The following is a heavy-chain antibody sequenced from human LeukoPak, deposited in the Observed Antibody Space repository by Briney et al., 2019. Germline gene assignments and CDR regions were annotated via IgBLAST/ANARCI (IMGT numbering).Heavy chain of an antibody. CDR2: IYPGDSDT. CDR1: GYSFTSYW. D-gene: IGHD1-14*01. Sequence: GEALKISCKGSGYSFTSYWLGWVRQMPGKGLEWMGIIYPGDSDTRYSPSFQGQVTISADKSISTAYLQWSSLKASDTAMYYCARLGMAAKTYYYYYGMDVWGQGTTVTVSS. J-gene: IGHJ6*02. V-gene: IGHV5-51*01. CDR3: ARLGMAAKTYYYYYGMDV.